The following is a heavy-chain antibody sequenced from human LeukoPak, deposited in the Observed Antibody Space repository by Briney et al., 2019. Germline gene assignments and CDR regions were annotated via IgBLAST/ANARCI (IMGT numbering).Heavy chain of an antibody. Sequence: SETLSLTCTVPGGSISSSSYYWGWIRQPPGKGLEWIGSIYYSGSTYYNPSLKSRVTISVDTSKNQFSLKLSSVTAADTAVYYCARVDDPYIDYWGQGTLVTVSS. D-gene: IGHD5-12*01. V-gene: IGHV4-39*01. CDR1: GGSISSSSYY. CDR3: ARVDDPYIDY. CDR2: IYYSGST. J-gene: IGHJ4*02.